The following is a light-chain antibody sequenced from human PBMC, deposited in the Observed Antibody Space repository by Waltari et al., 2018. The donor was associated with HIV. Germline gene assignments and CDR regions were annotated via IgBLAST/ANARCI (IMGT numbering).Light chain of an antibody. CDR1: YGNICTGF. V-gene: IGLV1-47*01. J-gene: IGLJ3*02. CDR2: RND. Sequence: QSVLTQPPSVSALPGQTVTISCSGSYGNICTGFVCWYQVLPGLAPKLLISRNDPRPSGVPVRFPGSKSGTSASLAITGLRSEDEGDYYCATWDDSLNMFGGGTRLTVL. CDR3: ATWDDSLNM.